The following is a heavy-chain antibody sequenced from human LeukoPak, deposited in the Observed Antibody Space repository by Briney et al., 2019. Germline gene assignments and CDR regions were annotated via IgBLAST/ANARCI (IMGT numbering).Heavy chain of an antibody. CDR1: GFTVSSNY. CDR3: ARKHMITFGGVPFFDY. Sequence: KSGGSLRLSCAASGFTVSSNYMSWVRQAPGKGLEWVSVIYSGGSTYYADSVKGRFTISRDNAKNSLYLQMNSLRAEDTAVYYCARKHMITFGGVPFFDYWGQGTLVTVSS. CDR2: IYSGGST. D-gene: IGHD3-16*01. V-gene: IGHV3-53*01. J-gene: IGHJ4*02.